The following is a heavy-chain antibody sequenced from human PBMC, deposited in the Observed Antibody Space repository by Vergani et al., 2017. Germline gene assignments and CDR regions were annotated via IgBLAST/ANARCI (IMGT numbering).Heavy chain of an antibody. V-gene: IGHV3-23*01. CDR2: ISGSGGST. Sequence: EVQLLESGGGLVQPGGSLRLSCAASGFTFSSYAMSWVRQAPGKGLEWVSAISGSGGSTYYADSVKGRFTISRDNSKNTLYLQMNSLRAEDTAVYYCAKVHDQNIAVAANFDYWGQGTLVTVSS. J-gene: IGHJ4*02. D-gene: IGHD6-19*01. CDR1: GFTFSSYA. CDR3: AKVHDQNIAVAANFDY.